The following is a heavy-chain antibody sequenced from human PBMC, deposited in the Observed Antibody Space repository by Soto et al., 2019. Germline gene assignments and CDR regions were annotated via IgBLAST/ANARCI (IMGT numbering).Heavy chain of an antibody. J-gene: IGHJ4*02. CDR3: VRSMIIVVRLIGLDY. CDR1: GFTFRSYA. CDR2: ISYDGSNK. D-gene: IGHD3-22*01. V-gene: IGHV3-30-3*01. Sequence: GGSLRLSCGASGFTFRSYAMHWVRQTPGKGLEWVAVISYDGSNKHYADSVKGRFSISRDNAKNMLYLQMDSLSSEDTAVYYCVRSMIIVVRLIGLDYWGQGTLVTVSS.